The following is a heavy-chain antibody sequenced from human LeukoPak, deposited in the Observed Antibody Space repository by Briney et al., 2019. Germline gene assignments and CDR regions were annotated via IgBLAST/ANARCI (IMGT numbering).Heavy chain of an antibody. D-gene: IGHD3-22*01. CDR3: ARDLTHKYYYDSSGYYHVGAFDI. V-gene: IGHV3-48*01. CDR1: GFTFSSYG. J-gene: IGHJ3*02. Sequence: GGSLRLSCAASGFTFSSYGMHWVRQAPGKGLEWVSYISSSSSTIYYADSVKGRFTISRDNAKNSLYLQMNSLRAEDTAVYYCARDLTHKYYYDSSGYYHVGAFDIWGQGTMVTVSS. CDR2: ISSSSSTI.